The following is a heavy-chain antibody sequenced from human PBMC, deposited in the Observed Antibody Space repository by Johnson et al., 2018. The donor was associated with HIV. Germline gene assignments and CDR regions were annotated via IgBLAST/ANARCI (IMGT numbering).Heavy chain of an antibody. Sequence: QVQLVESGGGVVQPGRSLRLSCAASGFTFSDYYMSWIRQTPGKGLEWVAVISYDGSNKYYADSVKGRFTISRDNAKNSLYLQMNSLRAEDTALYYCAKDGYSSSGGAFDIWGQGTMVTVSS. D-gene: IGHD6-13*01. CDR2: ISYDGSNK. V-gene: IGHV3-30*18. CDR1: GFTFSDYY. CDR3: AKDGYSSSGGAFDI. J-gene: IGHJ3*02.